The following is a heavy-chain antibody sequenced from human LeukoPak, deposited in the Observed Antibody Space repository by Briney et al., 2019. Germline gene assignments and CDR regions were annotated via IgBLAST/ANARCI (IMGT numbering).Heavy chain of an antibody. CDR1: GGTFSSYA. Sequence: SVKVSCKASGGTFSSYAINWVRQAPGQGLEWMGGIIPIFGTANYAQKFQGRVTITADESTSTAYMELSSLRSEDTAVYYCASSPSIAAQEVDYWGQGTLVTVSS. D-gene: IGHD6-6*01. CDR3: ASSPSIAAQEVDY. J-gene: IGHJ4*02. V-gene: IGHV1-69*13. CDR2: IIPIFGTA.